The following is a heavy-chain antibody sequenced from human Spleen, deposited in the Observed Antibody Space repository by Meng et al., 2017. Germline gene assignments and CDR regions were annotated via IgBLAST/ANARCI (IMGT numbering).Heavy chain of an antibody. CDR3: VGAGYYCLDL. D-gene: IGHD3-16*01. CDR1: GGSFIGTNW. J-gene: IGHJ5*02. V-gene: IGHV4-4*02. Sequence: GPGLVEPSGTWSLTCACSGGSFIGTNWWSWVRQPPGKGLEWIGEIYHSGSTNYTPSLKSRVTISVDRSENQFSLKLRSVTTADTAVYYCVGAGYYCLDLWGQGTLVTVSS. CDR2: IYHSGST.